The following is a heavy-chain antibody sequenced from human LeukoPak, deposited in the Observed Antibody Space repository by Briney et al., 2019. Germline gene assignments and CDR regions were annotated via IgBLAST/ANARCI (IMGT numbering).Heavy chain of an antibody. V-gene: IGHV3-23*01. CDR2: ISGSGGTT. Sequence: GGSLRLSCAASGFTFNNYAMSWVRQAPGKGLEWVSAISGSGGTTYYADSVKGRFTFSRDNSKNTLYLQMNSLRAEDTAVYYCAKAIMVAVAGDANFDYWGQGTLVTVSS. J-gene: IGHJ4*02. D-gene: IGHD6-19*01. CDR3: AKAIMVAVAGDANFDY. CDR1: GFTFNNYA.